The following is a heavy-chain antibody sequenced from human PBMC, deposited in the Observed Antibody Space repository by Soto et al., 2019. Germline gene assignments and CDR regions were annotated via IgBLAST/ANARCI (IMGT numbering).Heavy chain of an antibody. D-gene: IGHD3-10*01. CDR2: INAGNGNT. J-gene: IGHJ4*02. Sequence: ASVKVSCKASGYTFTSYAMHWVRQAPGQRLEWMGWINAGNGNTKYSQKFQGRVTITRDTSASTAYMELSSLRSEDTAVYYCARSGIYGSLDYWGQGTLVTVSS. CDR1: GYTFTSYA. CDR3: ARSGIYGSLDY. V-gene: IGHV1-3*01.